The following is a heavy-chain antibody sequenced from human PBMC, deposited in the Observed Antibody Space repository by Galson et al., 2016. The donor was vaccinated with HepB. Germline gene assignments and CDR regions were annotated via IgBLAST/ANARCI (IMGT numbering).Heavy chain of an antibody. V-gene: IGHV4-4*07. CDR3: ARDSRNYDILTA. CDR2: IFASGYS. J-gene: IGHJ5*02. CDR1: GGSISRDS. Sequence: SETLSLTCTVSGGSISRDSWTWIRQPAGKGLEWIGRIFASGYSNYNPTLKTRVTMSLDTSKNQFSLNLTSVTAADTAVYYCARDSRNYDILTAWGQGTLVTVSS. D-gene: IGHD3-9*01.